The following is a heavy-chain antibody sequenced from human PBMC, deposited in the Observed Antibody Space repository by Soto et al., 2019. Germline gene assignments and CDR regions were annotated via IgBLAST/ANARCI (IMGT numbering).Heavy chain of an antibody. D-gene: IGHD6-19*01. CDR2: IIPIFGTA. J-gene: IGHJ4*02. Sequence: SVKVSCKASGGTFSSYAISWVRQAPGQGLEWMGGIIPIFGTANYAQKFQGRVTITADKSTSTAYMELSSLRSEDTAVYYCARNGNPEDSSGWYYYWGQGTLVTVSS. V-gene: IGHV1-69*06. CDR1: GGTFSSYA. CDR3: ARNGNPEDSSGWYYY.